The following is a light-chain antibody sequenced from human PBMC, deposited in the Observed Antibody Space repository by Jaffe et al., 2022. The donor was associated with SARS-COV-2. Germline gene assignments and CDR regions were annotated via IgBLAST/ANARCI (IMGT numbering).Light chain of an antibody. V-gene: IGLV2-8*01. CDR2: EVS. J-gene: IGLJ2*01. Sequence: QSALTQPPSASGSPGQSVTIPCTGTSSDVGSYTYVSWYQQHPGKAPKLMIYEVSERPSGVPDRFSGSKSGNTASLTVSGLQAEDEADYFCSSYAGTNNLVFGGGTKLTVL. CDR1: SSDVGSYTY. CDR3: SSYAGTNNLV.